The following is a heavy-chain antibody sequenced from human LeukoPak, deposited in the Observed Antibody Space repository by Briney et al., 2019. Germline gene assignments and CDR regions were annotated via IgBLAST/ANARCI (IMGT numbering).Heavy chain of an antibody. J-gene: IGHJ4*02. CDR3: ARLQSWIGGFDY. CDR2: SRNKANSYAT. Sequence: GGSLRLSCSASGFTFSSYAMHWVRQAPGKGLEWVGRSRNKANSYATEYAASVTGRFSISRDASKNSLYLQMNGLKTEDTAVYYCARLQSWIGGFDYWDQGTLVTVSS. V-gene: IGHV3-72*01. D-gene: IGHD3-16*01. CDR1: GFTFSSYA.